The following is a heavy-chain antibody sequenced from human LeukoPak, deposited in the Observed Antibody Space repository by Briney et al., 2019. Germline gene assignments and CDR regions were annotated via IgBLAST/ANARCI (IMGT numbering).Heavy chain of an antibody. V-gene: IGHV3-23*01. CDR2: ISGSDGRT. Sequence: GGSLRLSCAASGFTFSSYAMSWVRQAPGKGLEWVSGISGSDGRTYYAESVKGRATISRDNSKNTVYLQINSLRVEDTAVYFCGKDDGDSNGSIDYWRQGTLVTVSS. J-gene: IGHJ4*02. D-gene: IGHD3-22*01. CDR3: GKDDGDSNGSIDY. CDR1: GFTFSSYA.